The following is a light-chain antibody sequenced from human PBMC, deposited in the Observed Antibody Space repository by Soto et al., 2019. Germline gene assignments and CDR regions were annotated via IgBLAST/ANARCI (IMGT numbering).Light chain of an antibody. Sequence: QAVLTQPPSASGTPGQRVTISCSGSSSNIGSNTVNWYQQLPGTAPKLLIYSNNQRPSGVPDRFSGSKSGTSASLAISGLQSEDEADYSCAAWDDSLNEYVFGTGTKLTVL. CDR1: SSNIGSNT. CDR2: SNN. V-gene: IGLV1-44*01. CDR3: AAWDDSLNEYV. J-gene: IGLJ1*01.